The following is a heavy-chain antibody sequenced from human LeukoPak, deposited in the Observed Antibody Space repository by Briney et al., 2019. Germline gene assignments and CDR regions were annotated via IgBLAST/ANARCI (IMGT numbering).Heavy chain of an antibody. V-gene: IGHV5-51*01. Sequence: LGESLKISCKGSGYTFTSYWIGWVRQMPGKGLEWMGIIYPGDSDTRYSPSFQGQVTISADKSISTAYLQWSSLKASDTAMYYCARQRTITRGYFEYWGQGTLVTVSS. CDR2: IYPGDSDT. D-gene: IGHD1-14*01. CDR3: ARQRTITRGYFEY. CDR1: GYTFTSYW. J-gene: IGHJ4*02.